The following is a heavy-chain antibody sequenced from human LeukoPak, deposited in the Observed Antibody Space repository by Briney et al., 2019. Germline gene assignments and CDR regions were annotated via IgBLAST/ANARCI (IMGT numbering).Heavy chain of an antibody. CDR3: ACLGYQLPNDAFDI. V-gene: IGHV4-30-2*01. CDR1: GGSISSGGYY. Sequence: PSETLSLTCTVSGGSISSGGYYWSWIRQPPGKGLEWIGYIYHSGSTYYNPSLKSRVTISVDRSKNQFSLKLSSVTAADTVVYYCACLGYQLPNDAFDIWGQGTMVTVSS. CDR2: IYHSGST. D-gene: IGHD2-2*01. J-gene: IGHJ3*02.